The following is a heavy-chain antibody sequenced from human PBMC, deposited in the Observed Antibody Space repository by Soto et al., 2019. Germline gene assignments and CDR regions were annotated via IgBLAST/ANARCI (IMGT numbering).Heavy chain of an antibody. J-gene: IGHJ4*02. CDR3: AKVGQWLILDY. CDR2: ISGSGGTT. D-gene: IGHD6-19*01. V-gene: IGHV3-23*01. CDR1: GFTFSSYA. Sequence: EVELLESGGGLVQPGGSRRLSCAASGFTFSSYAMSWVRQAPGKGLEWVSVISGSGGTTNYADSVKGRFTISRDNSKNTLYLQMSSLGAEDTAVYYCAKVGQWLILDYWGQGTLVTVSS.